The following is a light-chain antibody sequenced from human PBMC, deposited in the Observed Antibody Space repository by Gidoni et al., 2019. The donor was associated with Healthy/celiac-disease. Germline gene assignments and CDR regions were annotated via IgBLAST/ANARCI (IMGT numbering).Light chain of an antibody. J-gene: IGLJ2*01. Sequence: QSALTQPAPVSRSPGQSITISFTGTSSDVGSYNLVSWYQQHPGKAPNLMIYEGSKRPSGVSNRFSGSKSGNTASLTISGLQAEDEADYYCCSYAGSSTFVVFGGGTKLTVL. V-gene: IGLV2-23*03. CDR2: EGS. CDR3: CSYAGSSTFVV. CDR1: SSDVGSYNL.